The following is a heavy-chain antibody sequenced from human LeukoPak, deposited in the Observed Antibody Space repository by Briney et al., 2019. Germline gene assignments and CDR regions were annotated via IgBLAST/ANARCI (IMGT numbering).Heavy chain of an antibody. V-gene: IGHV4-59*01. Sequence: PSETLSLTCTVSGGSISSYYWSWIRQPPGKGLEWIGYIYYSGSTNYNPSLKSRVTISVDTSKNQFSLKLSSVTAADTAVYYCARDSGDFGGTNWFDPWGQGTLVTVSS. CDR3: ARDSGDFGGTNWFDP. CDR1: GGSISSYY. CDR2: IYYSGST. J-gene: IGHJ5*02. D-gene: IGHD3-3*01.